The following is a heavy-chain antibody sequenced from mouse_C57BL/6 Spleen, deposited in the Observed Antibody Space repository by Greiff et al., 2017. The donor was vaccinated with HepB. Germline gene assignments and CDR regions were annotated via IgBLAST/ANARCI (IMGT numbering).Heavy chain of an antibody. V-gene: IGHV2-2*01. J-gene: IGHJ4*01. CDR2: IWSGGST. CDR1: GFSLTSYG. CDR3: ARRDYALYYAMDY. Sequence: VQLQQSGPGLVQPSQSLSITCTVSGFSLTSYGVHWVRQSPGKGLEWLGVIWSGGSTDYNAAFISRLSISKDNSKSQVFFKMNSLQADDTAIYYCARRDYALYYAMDYWGQGTSVTVSS. D-gene: IGHD2-4*01.